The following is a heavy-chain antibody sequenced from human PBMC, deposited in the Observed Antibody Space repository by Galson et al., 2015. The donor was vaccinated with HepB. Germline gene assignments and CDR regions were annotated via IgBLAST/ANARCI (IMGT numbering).Heavy chain of an antibody. D-gene: IGHD2/OR15-2a*01. CDR2: VNPEDGET. CDR1: GYTFTDYY. V-gene: IGHV1-69-2*01. Sequence: VKVSCKVSGYTFTDYYMHWVQQAPGKGLEWMGLVNPEDGETEYAERFQGRVTITADTSTETAYMELSSLRSEDTAVYYCATEHRTTSGWFDPWGQGTLVTVSS. J-gene: IGHJ5*02. CDR3: ATEHRTTSGWFDP.